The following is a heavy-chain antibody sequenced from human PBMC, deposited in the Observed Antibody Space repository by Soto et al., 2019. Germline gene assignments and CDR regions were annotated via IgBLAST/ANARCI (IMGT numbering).Heavy chain of an antibody. CDR1: GFTFSSYG. D-gene: IGHD5-12*01. Sequence: GGSLRLSCAASGFTFSSYGMHWVRQATGKGLEWVAVISYDGSNKYYADSVKGRFTISRDNSKNTLYLQMNSLRAEDTAVYYCAKDRTCGSSYFDYWGQGTLVTVSS. J-gene: IGHJ4*02. V-gene: IGHV3-30*18. CDR3: AKDRTCGSSYFDY. CDR2: ISYDGSNK.